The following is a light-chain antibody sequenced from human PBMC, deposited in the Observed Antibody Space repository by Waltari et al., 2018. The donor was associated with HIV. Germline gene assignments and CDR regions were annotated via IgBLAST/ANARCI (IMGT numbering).Light chain of an antibody. J-gene: IGLJ2*01. CDR2: NDD. V-gene: IGLV1-44*01. CDR1: RSNIRDNT. CDR3: STWQDGLNGVL. Sequence: QSVLTQPPSASGTFGPRVAISCSGSRSNIRDNTVTWYQQVPGTAPKLLIYNDDQRPSGVPDRFSGSKSGTSASLAINGLQSEDEGTYYCSTWQDGLNGVLFGGGTELAVL.